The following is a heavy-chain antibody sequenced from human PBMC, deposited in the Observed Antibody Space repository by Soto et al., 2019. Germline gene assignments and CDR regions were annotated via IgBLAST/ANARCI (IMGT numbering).Heavy chain of an antibody. Sequence: QLQLQESGSGLVKPSQTLSLTCAVSGGSISSGGYSWSWIRQPPGKGLEWIGYIYHSGSTYYNPSLKVRVTISVHRSKTQFSLKLGSVTAADTAVYYCARTQLELRVVDYWGQGTLVTVSS. V-gene: IGHV4-30-2*01. CDR1: GGSISSGGYS. D-gene: IGHD1-7*01. J-gene: IGHJ4*02. CDR2: IYHSGST. CDR3: ARTQLELRVVDY.